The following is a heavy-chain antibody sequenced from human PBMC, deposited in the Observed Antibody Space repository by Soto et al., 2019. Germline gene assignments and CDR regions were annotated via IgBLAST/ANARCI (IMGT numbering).Heavy chain of an antibody. CDR3: ARERWGY. J-gene: IGHJ4*02. D-gene: IGHD3-16*01. V-gene: IGHV1-8*01. CDR2: MNPNSGNT. CDR1: GYTCTSYD. Sequence: QVQLVQSGAEVKKPGASVKVSCKASGYTCTSYDINWVRQATGQGHEWMGWMNPNSGNTGYAQKFQGRVPMPRNTSIRTAYMELSSLRSEDTAVDYCARERWGYWGQGTLVTVSS.